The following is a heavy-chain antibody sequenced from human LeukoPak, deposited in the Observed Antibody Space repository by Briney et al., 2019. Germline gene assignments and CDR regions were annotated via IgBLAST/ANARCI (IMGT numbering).Heavy chain of an antibody. Sequence: SGGSLRLSCAASGFTFSSYSMNWVRQAPGKGLEWVSYISSSSSTIYYADSVKGRFTISRDNAKNSLYLQMNSLRAEDTAVYYCARDPNYHGSGSFDYWGQGTLVTVSS. V-gene: IGHV3-48*04. J-gene: IGHJ4*02. CDR2: ISSSSSTI. CDR3: ARDPNYHGSGSFDY. D-gene: IGHD3-10*01. CDR1: GFTFSSYS.